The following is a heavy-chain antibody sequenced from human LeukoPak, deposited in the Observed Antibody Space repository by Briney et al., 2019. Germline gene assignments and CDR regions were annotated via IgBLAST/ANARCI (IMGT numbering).Heavy chain of an antibody. V-gene: IGHV4-59*01. J-gene: IGHJ6*03. D-gene: IGHD3-10*01. Sequence: SETLSLTCTVSGGSISSYYWSWIRQPPGKGLEWIGYIYYSGSTNYNPSLKSRVTISVDTSKNQFSLKLSSVTAADTAVYHCARVQYYYGSGSYHEGYYYYYYMDVWGKGTTVTISS. CDR2: IYYSGST. CDR1: GGSISSYY. CDR3: ARVQYYYGSGSYHEGYYYYYYMDV.